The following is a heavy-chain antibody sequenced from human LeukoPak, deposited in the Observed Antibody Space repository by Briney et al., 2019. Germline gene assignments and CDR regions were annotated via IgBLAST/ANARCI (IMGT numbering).Heavy chain of an antibody. V-gene: IGHV1-69*06. CDR2: IIPIFGTV. CDR3: ARASEIQLWPSYVDY. Sequence: SVKVSCKASGGTFSSYTISWVRQAPGQGLEWMGGIIPIFGTVNYAQKFQGRVTITADKYTSTAYMELSNLRSEDTAVYYCARASEIQLWPSYVDYWGQGTLVTVSS. J-gene: IGHJ4*02. D-gene: IGHD5-18*01. CDR1: GGTFSSYT.